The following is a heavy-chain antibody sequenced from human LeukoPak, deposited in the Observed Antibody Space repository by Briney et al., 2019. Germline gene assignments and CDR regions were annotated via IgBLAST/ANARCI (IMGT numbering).Heavy chain of an antibody. V-gene: IGHV4-61*02. D-gene: IGHD3-10*01. CDR3: ARISYGSGSPTNV. Sequence: SQTLSLTCTVSGGSISSGSYYWSWIRQPAGKGLEWIGRIFTSGSTSYNPSLKSRVSMSVATSKNQFSLKLISVTAADTAVYYCARISYGSGSPTNVWGQGTLVVVSS. J-gene: IGHJ4*02. CDR1: GGSISSGSYY. CDR2: IFTSGST.